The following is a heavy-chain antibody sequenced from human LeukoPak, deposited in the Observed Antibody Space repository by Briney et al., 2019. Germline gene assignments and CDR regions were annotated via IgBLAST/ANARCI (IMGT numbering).Heavy chain of an antibody. J-gene: IGHJ6*02. CDR3: ARHSSSWYRTWGYYYYGMDV. Sequence: SETLSLTCTVSGGSISSYYWSWIRQPPGKGLGWIGYIYYSGSTNYNPSLKSRVTISVDTSKNQFSLKLSSVTAADTAVYYCARHSSSWYRTWGYYYYGMDVWGQGTTVTVSS. CDR1: GGSISSYY. V-gene: IGHV4-59*08. CDR2: IYYSGST. D-gene: IGHD6-13*01.